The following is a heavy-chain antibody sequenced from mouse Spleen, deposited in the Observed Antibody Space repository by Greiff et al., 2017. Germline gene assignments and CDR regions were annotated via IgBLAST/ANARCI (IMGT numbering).Heavy chain of an antibody. Sequence: EVQVVESGGGLVKPGGSLKLSCAASGFTFSSYAMSWVRQTPEKRLEWVASISSGGSTYYPDSVKGRFTISRDNARNILYLQMSSLRSEDTAMYYCARWGYDGYLDYWGQGTTLTVSS. J-gene: IGHJ2*01. D-gene: IGHD2-3*01. V-gene: IGHV5-6-5*01. CDR2: ISSGGST. CDR1: GFTFSSYA. CDR3: ARWGYDGYLDY.